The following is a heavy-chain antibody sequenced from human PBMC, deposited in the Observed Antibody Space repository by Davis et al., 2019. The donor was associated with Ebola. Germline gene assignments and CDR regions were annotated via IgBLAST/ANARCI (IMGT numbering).Heavy chain of an antibody. Sequence: PSETLSLTCAVYGGSFSGHHWSWIRQPAGKGLEWIGRIYGSGSANYNPSLKSRVTMSVDTSKNQFSLQRRSVTAGDTAVYFCAGGDYSAYWGYCLDSWGQGTLVTVSS. V-gene: IGHV4-59*10. D-gene: IGHD3-22*01. CDR3: AGGDYSAYWGYCLDS. J-gene: IGHJ4*02. CDR2: IYGSGSA. CDR1: GGSFSGHH.